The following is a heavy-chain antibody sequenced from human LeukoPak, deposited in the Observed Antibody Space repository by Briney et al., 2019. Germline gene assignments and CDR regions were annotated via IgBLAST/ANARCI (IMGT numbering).Heavy chain of an antibody. V-gene: IGHV4-34*01. CDR1: GFTFSSYS. CDR3: ARGRIAARSFPFDY. CDR2: INHSGST. Sequence: PGGSLRLSCAASGFTFSSYSMNWVRQPPGKGLERIGEINHSGSTNYNPSLKSRVTISVDTSKNQFSLKLSSVTAADTAVYYCARGRIAARSFPFDYWGQGTLVTVSS. D-gene: IGHD6-6*01. J-gene: IGHJ4*02.